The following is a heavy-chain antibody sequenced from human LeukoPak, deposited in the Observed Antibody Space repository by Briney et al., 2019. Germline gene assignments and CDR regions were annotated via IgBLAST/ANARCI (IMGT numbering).Heavy chain of an antibody. CDR1: GFTFSNYA. J-gene: IGHJ4*02. CDR2: IGGDGHST. D-gene: IGHD1-26*01. CDR3: AKRAGGTPDY. Sequence: GGSLRLSCAASGFTFSNYAMTWVRQAPGKGLEWVSAIGGDGHSTDYADSVKGRFTISRDNSKNTLYLQMNSLRAEDTALYYCAKRAGGTPDYWGLGTLVTVSS. V-gene: IGHV3-23*01.